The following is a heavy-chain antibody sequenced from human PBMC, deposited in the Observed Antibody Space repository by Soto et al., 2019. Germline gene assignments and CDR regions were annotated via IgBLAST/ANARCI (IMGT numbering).Heavy chain of an antibody. CDR1: GYTFTGYY. Sequence: QVQLVQSGAEVKKPGASVKVSCKASGYTFTGYYMHWVRQAPGQGLEWMGWINPNSGGTNYAQKFQGGVTMTRDTSISTAYMELSRLRADDTAVYYCARAPTGAVPYYYYYGMDVWGQGTTVTVSS. CDR2: INPNSGGT. D-gene: IGHD7-27*01. CDR3: ARAPTGAVPYYYYYGMDV. V-gene: IGHV1-2*02. J-gene: IGHJ6*02.